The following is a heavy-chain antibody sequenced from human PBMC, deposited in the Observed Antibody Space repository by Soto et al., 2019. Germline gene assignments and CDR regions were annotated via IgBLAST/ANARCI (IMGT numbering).Heavy chain of an antibody. V-gene: IGHV3-48*03. CDR3: VRFGGAAAGPGDY. CDR2: ISSSGTTI. CDR1: EFTFSSYE. J-gene: IGHJ4*02. Sequence: GGSLRLSCVASEFTFSSYEMNWVRQAPGKGLEWVSYISSSGTTIYYTDSVKGRFTISRDNAKKSLYLQMNSLRAEDTAVYYCVRFGGAAAGPGDYWGQGTMVTVSS. D-gene: IGHD6-13*01.